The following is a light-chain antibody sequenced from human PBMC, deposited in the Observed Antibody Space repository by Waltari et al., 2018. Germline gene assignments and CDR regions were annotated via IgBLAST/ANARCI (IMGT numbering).Light chain of an antibody. J-gene: IGLJ2*01. CDR1: LNDCGTYPY. V-gene: IGLV2-14*01. CDR2: QFK. Sequence: QSALTQPASVSGSPGQSITISCTGTLNDCGTYPYVYWYQQPPGKAPKLLILQFKHRPSGVSTRFSGSKYANTVSLPISGLQAEDEADYYCSSYTSTKILFGGGTKLTVL. CDR3: SSYTSTKIL.